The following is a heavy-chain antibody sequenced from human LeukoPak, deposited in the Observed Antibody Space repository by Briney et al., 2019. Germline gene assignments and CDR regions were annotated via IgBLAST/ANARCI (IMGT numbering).Heavy chain of an antibody. CDR3: ARVPNRGGGDSPWGRFDY. CDR1: GGTFSSYA. CDR2: IIPIFGTA. J-gene: IGHJ4*02. D-gene: IGHD3-16*01. Sequence: SVKVSCKASGGTFSSYAISWVRQAPGQGLEWMGGIIPIFGTANYAQKFQGRVTITTDESTSTAYMELSSLRSEDTAVYYCARVPNRGGGDSPWGRFDYWGQGTLVTVSS. V-gene: IGHV1-69*05.